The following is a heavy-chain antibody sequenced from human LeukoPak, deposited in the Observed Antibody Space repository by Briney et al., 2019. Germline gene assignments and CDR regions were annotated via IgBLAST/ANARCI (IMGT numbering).Heavy chain of an antibody. CDR1: GGSFSGYY. CDR3: ARVGSRGVIITRRALDY. V-gene: IGHV4-34*01. CDR2: INHSGST. D-gene: IGHD3-10*01. J-gene: IGHJ4*02. Sequence: SETLFLTCAVYGGSFSGYYWTWIRQPPGKGLEWIGEINHSGSTNYNPSLKSRVTISVDTSKNQFSLKLSSVTAADTAVYYCARVGSRGVIITRRALDYWGQGTLVTVSS.